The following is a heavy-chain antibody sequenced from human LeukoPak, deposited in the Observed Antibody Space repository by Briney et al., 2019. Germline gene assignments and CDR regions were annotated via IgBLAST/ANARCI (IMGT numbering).Heavy chain of an antibody. V-gene: IGHV1-2*02. Sequence: GSSVKVSFKSSGYTLTDYCLHWVRQAPGQGLGLMGWMNPNTGATHSAQKFQGSNTMTRDTSISTADMDLSRLRSDDTAVYDSARDRVGSGWPRPYYFEVWGQGTLVTVSS. CDR1: GYTLTDYC. CDR2: MNPNTGAT. D-gene: IGHD6-19*01. CDR3: ARDRVGSGWPRPYYFEV. J-gene: IGHJ4*02.